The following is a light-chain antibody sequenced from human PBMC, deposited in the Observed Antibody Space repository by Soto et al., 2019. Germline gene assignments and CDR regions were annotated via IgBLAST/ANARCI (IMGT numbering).Light chain of an antibody. Sequence: DIQMTQSPPSVSASVGDRVTITCRASQDVGKWLAWYQQKPGKAPTLLIHGASSLQSGVPPRYSGSASGTDFTLTISRLEPEDFAVYFCQQYSDLPMTFGQGTRLEIK. CDR1: QDVGKW. CDR3: QQYSDLPMT. V-gene: IGKV1-12*01. CDR2: GAS. J-gene: IGKJ5*01.